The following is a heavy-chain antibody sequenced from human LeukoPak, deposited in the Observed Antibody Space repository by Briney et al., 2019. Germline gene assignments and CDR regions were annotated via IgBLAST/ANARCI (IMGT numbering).Heavy chain of an antibody. V-gene: IGHV1-2*02. CDR3: AREGCGGGSCNATIGWFDP. CDR2: INPDSGGT. D-gene: IGHD2-15*01. CDR1: GYTFTGYY. Sequence: ASVTVSCKASGYTFTGYYIHWVRQAPGQGLEWMGWINPDSGGTRYAQKFQGRVTTTRDTSISTAYMGLSRLRSDDTAVYYCAREGCGGGSCNATIGWFDPWGQGTLVTVSS. J-gene: IGHJ5*02.